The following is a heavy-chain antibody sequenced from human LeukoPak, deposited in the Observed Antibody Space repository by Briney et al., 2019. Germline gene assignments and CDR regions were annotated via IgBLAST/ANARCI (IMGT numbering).Heavy chain of an antibody. CDR3: ARGPKQQLLYNWFDP. Sequence: SETLSLTCTVSGGSITSYYWSWIRQPRGKGLEWIGYIYYSGNTNYHPSLKGRVTISVDTSKNQFSLKLSSVTAADTAVYYCARGPKQQLLYNWFDPWGQGTLVTVSS. J-gene: IGHJ5*02. V-gene: IGHV4-59*01. D-gene: IGHD6-13*01. CDR1: GGSITSYY. CDR2: IYYSGNT.